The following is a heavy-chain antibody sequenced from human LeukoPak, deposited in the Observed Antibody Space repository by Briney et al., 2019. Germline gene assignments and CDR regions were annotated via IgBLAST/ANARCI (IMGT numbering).Heavy chain of an antibody. CDR1: GFTFSSYG. V-gene: IGHV3-23*01. J-gene: IGHJ4*02. CDR2: ISGGGVST. Sequence: GGSLRLSCAASGFTFSSYGMSWVRQAPEKGLQWVSAISGGGVSTYYADSVRGRFTISRDNAKNSLYLQMNSLRAEDTAVYYCARDLDSSTWYRGFDYWGQGTLITVSS. CDR3: ARDLDSSTWYRGFDY. D-gene: IGHD6-13*01.